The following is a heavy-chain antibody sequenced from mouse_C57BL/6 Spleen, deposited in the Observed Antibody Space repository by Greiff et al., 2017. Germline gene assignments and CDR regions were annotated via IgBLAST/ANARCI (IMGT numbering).Heavy chain of an antibody. CDR3: ARDSSGYRYAY. CDR2: IYPGDGDT. V-gene: IGHV1-82*01. J-gene: IGHJ3*01. Sequence: VQLQQSGPELVKPGASVKISCKASGYAFSRSWMNWVKQRPGKGLEWIGRIYPGDGDTNYNGKFKGKATLTADKSSSTAYMQLSSLTSEDSAVYFCARDSSGYRYAYWGQGTLVTVSA. D-gene: IGHD3-2*02. CDR1: GYAFSRSW.